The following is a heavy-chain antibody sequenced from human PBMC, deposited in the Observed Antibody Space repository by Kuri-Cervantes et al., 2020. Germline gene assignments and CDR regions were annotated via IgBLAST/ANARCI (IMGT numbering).Heavy chain of an antibody. CDR3: ARAGRGYSYGFLLSSEAYGMDV. CDR2: ISYDGSNK. V-gene: IGHV3-30*03. Sequence: GESLKISCAASGFTFSSYGMHWVRQAPGKGLEWVAVISYDGSNKYYADSVRGRFTISRDNSKNTLYLQMNSLRAEDTAVYYCARAGRGYSYGFLLSSEAYGMDVWGQGTTVTVSS. CDR1: GFTFSSYG. J-gene: IGHJ6*02. D-gene: IGHD5-18*01.